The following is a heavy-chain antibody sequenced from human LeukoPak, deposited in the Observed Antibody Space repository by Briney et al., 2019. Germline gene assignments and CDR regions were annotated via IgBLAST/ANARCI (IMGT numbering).Heavy chain of an antibody. D-gene: IGHD6-19*01. V-gene: IGHV4-38-2*02. CDR1: GYSISSGYY. J-gene: IGHJ4*02. Sequence: SETLSLTCTVSGYSISSGYYWGWIRQPPGKGLEWIGSIYHSGSTYYNPSLKSRVTISVDTSKNQFSLKLSSVTAADTAVYYCAREPVAGTLDYWGQGTLVTVSS. CDR3: AREPVAGTLDY. CDR2: IYHSGST.